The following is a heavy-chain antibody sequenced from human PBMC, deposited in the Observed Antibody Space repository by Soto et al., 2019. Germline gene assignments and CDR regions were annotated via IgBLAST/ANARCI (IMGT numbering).Heavy chain of an antibody. D-gene: IGHD3-3*01. CDR3: ASERFLEWYYGMDV. CDR2: IYYSGST. Sequence: SETLSLTCTVSGGSISSYYWSWIRQPTGKGLEWIGYIYYSGSTNYNPSLKSRVTISVDTSKNQFSLKLSSVTAADTAVYYCASERFLEWYYGMDVRGRGSTVTGS. CDR1: GGSISSYY. V-gene: IGHV4-59*01. J-gene: IGHJ6*01.